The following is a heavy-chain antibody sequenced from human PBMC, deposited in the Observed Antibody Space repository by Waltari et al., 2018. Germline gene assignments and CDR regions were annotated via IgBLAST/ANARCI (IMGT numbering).Heavy chain of an antibody. V-gene: IGHV3-33*01. J-gene: IGHJ3*02. CDR1: GFTFSSYG. CDR2: IWYDGSNK. D-gene: IGHD2-2*01. Sequence: QVQLVESGGGVVQPGRSLRLSWPAPGFTFSSYGIHRVRQAPGKGLGWVAVIWYDGSNKYYADAVEGRFTISRDNSKNTLYLQMNSLRAEDTAVYYCARERSTSFGAFDIWGQGTMVTVSS. CDR3: ARERSTSFGAFDI.